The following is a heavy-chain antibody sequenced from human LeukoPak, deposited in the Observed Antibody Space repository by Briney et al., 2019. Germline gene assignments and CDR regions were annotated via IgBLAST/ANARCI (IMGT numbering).Heavy chain of an antibody. Sequence: GGSLRLSCAASGSTVSSYGLTWVRQAPGKGLEWVGFIASETYGGTAEYAASVKGRFTISRDDSKSIAYLQMNSLKTEDTAVYYCTRDQTPYYWGQGTLVTVSS. V-gene: IGHV3-49*04. CDR2: IASETYGGTA. J-gene: IGHJ4*02. CDR3: TRDQTPYY. CDR1: GSTVSSYG.